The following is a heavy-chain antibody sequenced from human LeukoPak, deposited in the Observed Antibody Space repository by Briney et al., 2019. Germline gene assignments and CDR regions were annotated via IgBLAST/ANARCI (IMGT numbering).Heavy chain of an antibody. V-gene: IGHV1-18*01. CDR1: GYTFTSYG. CDR2: ISAYNGNT. CDR3: ARLRETYYYDGSGYFFDY. Sequence: ASVKVSCKASGYTFTSYGISWVRQAPGQGLEWMGWISAYNGNTNYAQKLQGRVTMTTDTSTSTAYMELRSLRSDDTAVYYCARLRETYYYDGSGYFFDYWGQGTLVTVSS. D-gene: IGHD3-22*01. J-gene: IGHJ4*02.